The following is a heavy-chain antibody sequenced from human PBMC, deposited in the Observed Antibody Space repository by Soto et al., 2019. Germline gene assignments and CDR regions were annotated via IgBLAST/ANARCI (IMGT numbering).Heavy chain of an antibody. CDR2: IQSGGTT. CDR3: ARVVILCSGGSCYGVRMDV. CDR1: GFTVSSKY. D-gene: IGHD2-15*01. J-gene: IGHJ6*03. V-gene: IGHV3-66*01. Sequence: EVQLLESGGGLVQPGGSLSFSCAASGFTVSSKYMSWVRQAPGKGLEWVSLIQSGGTTYYADSVKGRFTISRDSSKNMLHLQMDSLRAEDTAVYYCARVVILCSGGSCYGVRMDVWGKGTTVTVSS.